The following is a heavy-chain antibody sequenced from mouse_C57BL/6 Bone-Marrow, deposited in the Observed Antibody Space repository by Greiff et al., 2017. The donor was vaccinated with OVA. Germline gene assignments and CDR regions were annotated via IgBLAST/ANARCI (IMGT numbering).Heavy chain of an antibody. J-gene: IGHJ3*01. Sequence: EVKLQESGGGLVKPGGSLKLSCAASGFTFSSYAMSWVRQTPEKRLEWVATISDGGSYTYYPDNVKGRFTISRDNAKNNLYLQMSHLKSEDTAMYYCARGVDGYYEAYWGQGTLVTVSA. D-gene: IGHD2-3*01. CDR1: GFTFSSYA. CDR2: ISDGGSYT. V-gene: IGHV5-4*03. CDR3: ARGVDGYYEAY.